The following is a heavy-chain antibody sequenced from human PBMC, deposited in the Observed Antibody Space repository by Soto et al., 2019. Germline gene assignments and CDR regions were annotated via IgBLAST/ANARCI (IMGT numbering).Heavy chain of an antibody. CDR3: ARAVRGGPYYYFYYMGV. Sequence: QVQLVQSGAEVKKPGSSVKVSCTASGGTFSSYTISWVRQAPGQGLEWMGRNIPLLGIANYAQKFQGRVTINGGKSKSSDNMELSSQRSEDTAVYSWARAVRGGPYYYFYYMGVWVKGTTVT. V-gene: IGHV1-69*02. CDR2: NIPLLGIA. J-gene: IGHJ6*03. CDR1: GGTFSSYT. D-gene: IGHD1-1*01.